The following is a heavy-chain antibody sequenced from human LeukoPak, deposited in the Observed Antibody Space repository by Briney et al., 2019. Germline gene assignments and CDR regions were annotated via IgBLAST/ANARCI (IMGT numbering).Heavy chain of an antibody. Sequence: PGGSLRLSCAASGFTFSSYGMHWVRQAPGKGLEWVAVISYDGSNKYYADSVKGRFTISRDNSKNTLYLQMNSLRAEDTAVYYCAKSPPSCNYVSDYYYMDVWGKGTTVTVSS. CDR2: ISYDGSNK. CDR3: AKSPPSCNYVSDYYYMDV. V-gene: IGHV3-30*18. CDR1: GFTFSSYG. J-gene: IGHJ6*03. D-gene: IGHD4-11*01.